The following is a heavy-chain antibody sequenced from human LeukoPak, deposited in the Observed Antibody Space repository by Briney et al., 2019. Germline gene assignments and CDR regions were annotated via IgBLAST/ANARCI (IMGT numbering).Heavy chain of an antibody. CDR2: IIPILGIA. D-gene: IGHD2-2*01. V-gene: IGHV1-69*02. J-gene: IGHJ5*02. CDR1: GGTFSSHT. Sequence: SVKVSCKASGGTFSSHTISWVRQAPGQGLEWMGRIIPILGIANYALKFQGRVTITADKSTSTAYMELSSLRSEDTAVYYCARGHHRYCSSTSCPNWFDPWGQGTLVTVSS. CDR3: ARGHHRYCSSTSCPNWFDP.